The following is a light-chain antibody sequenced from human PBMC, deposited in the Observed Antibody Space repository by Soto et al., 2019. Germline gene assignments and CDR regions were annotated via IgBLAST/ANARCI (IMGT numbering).Light chain of an antibody. CDR2: GAS. CDR1: QSVSSSY. CDR3: QQYGGSLVT. J-gene: IGKJ5*01. Sequence: EIVLTQSPGTLSLSPGERATLSCRASQSVSSSYLAWYQQKPGQAPRLLTYGASSRATGIPDRFSGSGSGTDFTLTISRLEPEDFAVYYCQQYGGSLVTFGQGTRLEIK. V-gene: IGKV3-20*01.